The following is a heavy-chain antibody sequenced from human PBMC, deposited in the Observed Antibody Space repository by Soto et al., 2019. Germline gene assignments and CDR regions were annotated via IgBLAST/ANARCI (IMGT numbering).Heavy chain of an antibody. CDR2: INPNSGGA. CDR1: GYTFTGYY. J-gene: IGHJ4*02. V-gene: IGHV1-2*02. CDR3: ADHRDFYSHFDY. D-gene: IGHD3-3*01. Sequence: ASVKVSCKASGYTFTGYYMHWVRQAPGQGLEWMGGINPNSGGANYAQKFQGRVTMTADESTSTAYMELSSLRSEDTAVYYCADHRDFYSHFDYWGQGTLVTVSS.